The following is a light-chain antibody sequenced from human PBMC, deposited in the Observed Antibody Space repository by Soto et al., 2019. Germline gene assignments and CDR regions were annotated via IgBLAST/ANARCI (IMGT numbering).Light chain of an antibody. CDR2: ANN. CDR3: AAWDDSLNGYA. V-gene: IGLV1-44*01. CDR1: SSNIGSNT. J-gene: IGLJ1*01. Sequence: QSALTQPPSASGTPGQRVTISCSGSSSNIGSNTVNWYQQLPGTAPKLLIHANNQRPSGVPDRFSGAKPGTSASLAISWLQSEEADYYCAAWDDSLNGYAFGTGTKVTVL.